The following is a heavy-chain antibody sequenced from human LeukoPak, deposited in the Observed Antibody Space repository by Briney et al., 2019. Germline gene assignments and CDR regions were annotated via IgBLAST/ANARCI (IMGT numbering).Heavy chain of an antibody. CDR3: ARTEESGYSYRYFGYYYYMDV. J-gene: IGHJ6*03. V-gene: IGHV4-34*12. Sequence: SETLSLTCVVYGESFSGYYWTWIRQPPGKGLEWIGEIIDTGSTKYNSSLKSRVTISVDTSKNEFSLNLTSVTAADTAIYYCARTEESGYSYRYFGYYYYMDVWGKGTTVTVSS. CDR2: IIDTGST. D-gene: IGHD5-18*01. CDR1: GESFSGYY.